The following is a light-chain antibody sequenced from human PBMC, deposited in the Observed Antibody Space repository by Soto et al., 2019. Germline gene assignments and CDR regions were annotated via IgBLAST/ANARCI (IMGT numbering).Light chain of an antibody. CDR2: EVS. J-gene: IGLJ2*01. CDR3: SSYTSSSTLL. CDR1: SSDDGGYNY. V-gene: IGLV2-14*01. Sequence: QSVLTQPASVSGSPGQSITISCTGTSSDDGGYNYVSWYQQHPGKAPKLMIYEVSNRPSGVSNLFSGSKSGHTSSLTISGLQAEDEADSYCSSYTSSSTLLFGGGTKLTVL.